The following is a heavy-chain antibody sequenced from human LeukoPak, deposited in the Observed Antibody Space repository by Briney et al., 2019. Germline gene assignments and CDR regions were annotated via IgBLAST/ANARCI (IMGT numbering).Heavy chain of an antibody. V-gene: IGHV3-23*01. CDR1: GFTFRNYL. D-gene: IGHD4-11*01. CDR3: AKVLSSPYRSYYYGMDV. J-gene: IGHJ6*02. Sequence: PGGSLRLSCAASGFTFRNYLMNWVRQAPGKGLEWVSFISSTGGTIYYADSVKGRFTVSRDNGKNTLYLQMNSLRAEDTAVYYCAKVLSSPYRSYYYGMDVWGQGTTVTVSS. CDR2: ISSTGGTI.